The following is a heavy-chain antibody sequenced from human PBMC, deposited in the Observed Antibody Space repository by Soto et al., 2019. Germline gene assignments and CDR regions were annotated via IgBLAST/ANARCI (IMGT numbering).Heavy chain of an antibody. J-gene: IGHJ4*02. V-gene: IGHV4-30-4*01. CDR3: ARDPDGGNSFDS. Sequence: NPSETLSLTCTVSGGAIANSDYYWSWIRHPPGKGLEWIGYIYYIGSTNYNPSLKSRLTMSVDTSKNQFSLKLSSVTAADTAVYYCARDPDGGNSFDSWGPGTLVTVSS. D-gene: IGHD2-21*01. CDR1: GGAIANSDYY. CDR2: IYYIGST.